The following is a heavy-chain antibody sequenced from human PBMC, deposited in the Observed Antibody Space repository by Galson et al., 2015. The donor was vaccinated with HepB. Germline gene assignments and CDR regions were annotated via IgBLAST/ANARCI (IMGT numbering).Heavy chain of an antibody. CDR3: ARGFCSGGRCYSTPDAFDM. CDR2: ISSSSSHT. CDR1: GFTFNDYY. Sequence: SLRLSCAASGFTFNDYYMSWIRQAPGKGLEWVSYISSSSSHTKYADSLKGRFTISRDNAKNSLYLQMNSLRVEDTAFYYCARGFCSGGRCYSTPDAFDMWGQGTMVTVSS. D-gene: IGHD2-15*01. V-gene: IGHV3-11*03. J-gene: IGHJ3*02.